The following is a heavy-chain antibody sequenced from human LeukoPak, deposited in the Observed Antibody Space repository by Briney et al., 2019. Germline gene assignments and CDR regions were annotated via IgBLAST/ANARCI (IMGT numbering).Heavy chain of an antibody. CDR2: THYSGNT. D-gene: IGHD2-21*02. CDR3: ARHGGDYSGAFDI. CDR1: GDSISTYY. V-gene: IGHV4-59*01. Sequence: NPSETLSLTCTVSGDSISTYYWSWIRQPPGKGLEWIAYTHYSGNTNYNPSLESRVTISLDTSKNQISLKVNSVTAADMAVYYCARHGGDYSGAFDIWGQGTMVTVSS. J-gene: IGHJ3*02.